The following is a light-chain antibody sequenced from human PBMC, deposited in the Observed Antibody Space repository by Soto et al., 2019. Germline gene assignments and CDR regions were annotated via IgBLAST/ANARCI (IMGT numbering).Light chain of an antibody. J-gene: IGKJ2*01. V-gene: IGKV3-15*01. Sequence: EILMTQSPATLSVSPGERATLSCRASQSVSSSLAWYQQKPGQAPRLLMYDASTRATGIPARFSGSGSGTEFTLTNSSLQSEDFAVYYCQQYHNWPPYTFGQGTKLEIK. CDR2: DAS. CDR1: QSVSSS. CDR3: QQYHNWPPYT.